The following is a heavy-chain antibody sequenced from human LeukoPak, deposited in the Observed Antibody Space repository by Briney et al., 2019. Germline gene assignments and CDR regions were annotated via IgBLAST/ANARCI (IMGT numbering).Heavy chain of an antibody. CDR1: GFTFSSYT. D-gene: IGHD4-17*01. V-gene: IGHV3-30-3*01. CDR3: ARDGDYGDYYAFDI. Sequence: GGSLRLSCAASGFTFSSYTMHWVRQAPGKGLEWVAVISYDRSNKYYADSVKGRFTISRDNSKNTLYLQMNSLRAEDTAVYYCARDGDYGDYYAFDIWGQGTMVTVSS. CDR2: ISYDRSNK. J-gene: IGHJ3*02.